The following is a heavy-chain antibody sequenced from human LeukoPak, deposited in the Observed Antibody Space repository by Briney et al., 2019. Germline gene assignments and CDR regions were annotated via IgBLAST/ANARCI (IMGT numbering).Heavy chain of an antibody. CDR1: GGSISSYY. D-gene: IGHD3-16*01. J-gene: IGHJ6*02. CDR2: IYYSGST. V-gene: IGHV4-59*08. CDR3: ARTPGGYYYYYGMDV. Sequence: SETLSLTCTVSGGSISSYYWSWIRQPPGKGLEWIGYIYYSGSTNYNPSLKSRVTISVDTSKNQFSLKLSSVTAADTAVYYCARTPGGYYYYYGMDVWGQGTTVTVSS.